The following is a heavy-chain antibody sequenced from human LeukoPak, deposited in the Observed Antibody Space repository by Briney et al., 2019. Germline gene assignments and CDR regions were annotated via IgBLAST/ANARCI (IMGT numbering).Heavy chain of an antibody. CDR3: AKDPVARTTFSYFDY. Sequence: GGSLRLSCAASGFTFSSYAMSWVRQAPGKGLEWVSAISGSGGSTYYADSVKGRFTISRDNSKNTLYLQMNSLRAEDTAVYYCAKDPVARTTFSYFDYWGQGTLVTVSS. D-gene: IGHD3-16*01. V-gene: IGHV3-23*01. J-gene: IGHJ4*02. CDR2: ISGSGGST. CDR1: GFTFSSYA.